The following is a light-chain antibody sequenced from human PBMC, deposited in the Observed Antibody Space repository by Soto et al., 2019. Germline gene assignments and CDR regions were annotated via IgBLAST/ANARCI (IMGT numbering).Light chain of an antibody. CDR2: TAS. CDR1: QGVSTW. J-gene: IGKJ5*01. CDR3: QQAASFPIT. Sequence: DIQMTQSPSSVSASVGDRVTITCRASQGVSTWLAWYQQKPGKAPNLLIYTASSLQSGVPSRFSGSGSGTDFTLTINGLQPEDFATYYCQQAASFPITFGQGTLLEIK. V-gene: IGKV1-12*01.